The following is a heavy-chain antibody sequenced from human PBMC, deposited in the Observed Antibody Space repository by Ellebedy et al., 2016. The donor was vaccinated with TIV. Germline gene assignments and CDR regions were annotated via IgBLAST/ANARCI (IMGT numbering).Heavy chain of an antibody. D-gene: IGHD4-23*01. J-gene: IGHJ4*02. Sequence: ASVKVSXXASGYTFTGYYMHWVRQAPGQGLEWMGWINPNSGGTNYAQKFQGRVTMTRDTSISTAYMELRSLRSDDTAVYYCARDHGGGKGPFDYWGQGTLVTVSS. CDR3: ARDHGGGKGPFDY. CDR2: INPNSGGT. V-gene: IGHV1-2*02. CDR1: GYTFTGYY.